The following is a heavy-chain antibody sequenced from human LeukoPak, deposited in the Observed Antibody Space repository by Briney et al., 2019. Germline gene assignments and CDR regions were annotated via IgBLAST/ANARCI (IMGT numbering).Heavy chain of an antibody. CDR3: TTRLLYSSDVDS. Sequence: TGGSLRLFRAASGFTFSNAWMSWVRQAPGKGLEWVGRIKSTTDGGTTDYAAPVKGSFTISRDDSKTTLYLQMNSLNTEDTAVYYCTTRLLYSSDVDSWGQGTLVTVSS. CDR2: IKSTTDGGTT. V-gene: IGHV3-15*01. J-gene: IGHJ5*01. D-gene: IGHD6-19*01. CDR1: GFTFSNAW.